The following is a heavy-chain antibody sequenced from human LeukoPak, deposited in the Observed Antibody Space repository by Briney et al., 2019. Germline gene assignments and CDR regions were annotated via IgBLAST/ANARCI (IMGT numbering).Heavy chain of an antibody. CDR1: GYTFTSYY. V-gene: IGHV1-46*01. J-gene: IGHJ4*02. CDR3: ARESGPGGATDFDY. D-gene: IGHD1-26*01. Sequence: ASVKVSCKASGYTFTSYYMHWGRQAAGQGREWMGIINPSGGSTSHAQKFQGRVTITTDMSTRTVYMELSSLRSEDTAVYYCARESGPGGATDFDYWGQGTLVTVSS. CDR2: INPSGGST.